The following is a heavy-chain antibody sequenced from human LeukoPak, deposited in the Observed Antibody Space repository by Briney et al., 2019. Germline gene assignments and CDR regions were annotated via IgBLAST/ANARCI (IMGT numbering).Heavy chain of an antibody. J-gene: IGHJ3*02. CDR2: IKSKTDGGTT. V-gene: IGHV3-15*01. D-gene: IGHD1-26*01. Sequence: GGSLRLPCAASGFTFSNAWVSWVRQAPGKGLEWVGRIKSKTDGGTTDYAAPVKGRFTISRDDSKNTLYLQMNSLKTEDTAVYYCTTVGVGSTLHAFDIWGQGTMVTVSS. CDR3: TTVGVGSTLHAFDI. CDR1: GFTFSNAW.